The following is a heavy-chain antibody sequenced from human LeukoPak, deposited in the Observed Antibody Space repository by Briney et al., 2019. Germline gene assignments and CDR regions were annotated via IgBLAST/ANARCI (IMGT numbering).Heavy chain of an antibody. Sequence: PGGSLRLSCAASGFTFNNFWIAWVRKAPGKGLEWVAVISYDGSHKYYADSVKGRFTISRDNSKNSLYLQMNSLRAEDTAVYYCAKDVQRGSSPTDYWGQGTLVTVSS. J-gene: IGHJ4*02. CDR1: GFTFNNFW. D-gene: IGHD1-26*01. CDR2: ISYDGSHK. CDR3: AKDVQRGSSPTDY. V-gene: IGHV3-30*18.